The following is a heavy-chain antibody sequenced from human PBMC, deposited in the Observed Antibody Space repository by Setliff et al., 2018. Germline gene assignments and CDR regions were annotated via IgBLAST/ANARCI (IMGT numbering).Heavy chain of an antibody. Sequence: GASVKVSCKASGYSFAKYALHWVRQAPGQRLEWMGWINAGNGNTKCSQNFQGRVTITRDTSASTAYVELSSLTSEDTAVYFCARGSRGFDYWGQGALVTVSS. J-gene: IGHJ4*02. CDR2: INAGNGNT. CDR3: ARGSRGFDY. CDR1: GYSFAKYA. V-gene: IGHV1-3*01.